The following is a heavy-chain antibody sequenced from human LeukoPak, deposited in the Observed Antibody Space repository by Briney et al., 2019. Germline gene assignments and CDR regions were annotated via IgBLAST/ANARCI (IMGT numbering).Heavy chain of an antibody. CDR3: AKEDRSGSSGYNDY. CDR2: ISSSSSYI. J-gene: IGHJ4*02. Sequence: GGSLRLSCAASGFTFSSYSMNWVRQAPGKGLEWVSSISSSSSYIYYADSVKGRFTISRDNSKNTLYLQMNSLKAEDTAVYYCAKEDRSGSSGYNDYWGQGTLVTVSS. V-gene: IGHV3-21*04. CDR1: GFTFSSYS. D-gene: IGHD3-22*01.